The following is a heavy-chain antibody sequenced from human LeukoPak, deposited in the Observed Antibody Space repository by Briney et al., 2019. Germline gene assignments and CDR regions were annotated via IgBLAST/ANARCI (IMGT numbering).Heavy chain of an antibody. D-gene: IGHD3-22*01. CDR3: ARNPGQDYYDSSFDY. CDR2: IYYSGST. V-gene: IGHV4-28*06. CDR1: GYSISSSNR. J-gene: IGHJ4*02. Sequence: SETLSLTCAVSGYSISSSNRWGWIRQPPGKGLEWIGYIYYSGSTNYNPSLKSRVTMSVDTSKNQFSLKLSSVTALDTAVYYCARNPGQDYYDSSFDYWGQGTLVTVSS.